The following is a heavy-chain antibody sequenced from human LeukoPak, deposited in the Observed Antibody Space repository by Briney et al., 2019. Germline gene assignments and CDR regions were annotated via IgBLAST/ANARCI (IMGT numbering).Heavy chain of an antibody. CDR3: ASSSSSSIDY. D-gene: IGHD6-6*01. J-gene: IGHJ4*02. V-gene: IGHV3-48*01. CDR2: ISSSSSTI. Sequence: GGSLRLSCAASGFTFSSYSMNWVRQAPGKGLEWVSYISSSSSTIYYADSVKGRFTISRDNSKNTLYLQMNSLRAEDTAVYYCASSSSSSIDYWGQGTLVTVSS. CDR1: GFTFSSYS.